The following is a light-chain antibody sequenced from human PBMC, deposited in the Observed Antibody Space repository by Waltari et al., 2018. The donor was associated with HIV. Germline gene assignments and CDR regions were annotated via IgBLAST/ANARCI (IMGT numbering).Light chain of an antibody. Sequence: QSVVTQPPSASGTPGQNISISCSGDISNLGGNFVYWYQQRPGTAPRLLIFRNDQLPSGVPDRFSGSKSATSASLAISGLRSEDEGDYHCSTWDNSLSHWVFGGGTKVTVL. CDR2: RND. CDR3: STWDNSLSHWV. CDR1: ISNLGGNF. J-gene: IGLJ3*02. V-gene: IGLV1-47*01.